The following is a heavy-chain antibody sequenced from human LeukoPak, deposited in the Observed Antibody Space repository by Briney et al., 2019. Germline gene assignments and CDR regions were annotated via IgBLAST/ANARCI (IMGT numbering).Heavy chain of an antibody. CDR1: GYTFTSYY. J-gene: IGHJ6*02. D-gene: IGHD6-6*01. V-gene: IGHV1-46*01. CDR3: ARGPTGDSLVSIYYYYGMAV. CDR2: INPSGGST. Sequence: WASVKVSCKASGYTFTSYYIHWVRQAPGQGLEWMGIINPSGGSTSYAQKFQGRVTITADESTSTAYMELSSLRSEDTAVYYCARGPTGDSLVSIYYYYGMAVWGQGTTVTVSS.